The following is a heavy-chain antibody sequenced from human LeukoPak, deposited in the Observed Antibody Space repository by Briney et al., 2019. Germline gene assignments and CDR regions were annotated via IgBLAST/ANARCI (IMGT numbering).Heavy chain of an antibody. J-gene: IGHJ4*02. CDR2: IYYSGNI. CDR3: ARGLTGGWAAVFDY. CDR1: GDSITGGSFY. V-gene: IGHV4-39*07. Sequence: SETLSLTCTVSGDSITGGSFYWGWIRHSPGKGLEWIGSIYYSGNIYNNPSLKSRVTVSIDTSQNRFSLELKSVTAADTAVYYCARGLTGGWAAVFDYWGQGTLVTVSS. D-gene: IGHD1-26*01.